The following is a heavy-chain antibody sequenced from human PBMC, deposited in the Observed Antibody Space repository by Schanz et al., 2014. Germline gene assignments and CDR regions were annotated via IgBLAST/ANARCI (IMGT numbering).Heavy chain of an antibody. Sequence: EAQLLESGGGLVQPGGSLRLSCAASGFNFKAYAMSWVHQAPGKGLEWVSGIEFRGGTTYYADSVKGRFTISRDNGKTSLYLKINRGSAEAAAVYFCARVYEGDLPSPRHDAFDVWGQGTVVTVSS. V-gene: IGHV3-23*01. D-gene: IGHD2-21*02. J-gene: IGHJ3*01. CDR1: GFNFKAYA. CDR2: IEFRGGTT. CDR3: ARVYEGDLPSPRHDAFDV.